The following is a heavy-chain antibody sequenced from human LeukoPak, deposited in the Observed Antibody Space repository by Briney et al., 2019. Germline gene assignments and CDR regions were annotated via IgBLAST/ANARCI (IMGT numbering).Heavy chain of an antibody. J-gene: IGHJ4*02. D-gene: IGHD6-13*01. V-gene: IGHV1-8*01. CDR1: GYTFTSYD. CDR2: MNPNSGNT. CDR3: AREQHLEGGFGY. Sequence: GASVKVSCKASGYTFTSYDINWVRQATRQGLEWMGWMNPNSGNTGYAQKFQGRVTMTRNTSISTAYMELSSLRSEDTAVYYCAREQHLEGGFGYWGQGTLVTVSS.